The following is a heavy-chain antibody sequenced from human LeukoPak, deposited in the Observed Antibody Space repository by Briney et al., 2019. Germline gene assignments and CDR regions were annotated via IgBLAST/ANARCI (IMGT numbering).Heavy chain of an antibody. CDR1: GYTFTSNG. J-gene: IGHJ4*02. Sequence: GASVKVSCKASGYTFTSNGITWVRQAPRQGLEWMGWISAYNGNTNYAQKLQGRVTMTTDTSTSTAYMELRSLRSDDTAVYYCARVELLRYSSSWYGCDYWGQGTLVTVSS. CDR3: ARVELLRYSSSWYGCDY. V-gene: IGHV1-18*01. D-gene: IGHD6-13*01. CDR2: ISAYNGNT.